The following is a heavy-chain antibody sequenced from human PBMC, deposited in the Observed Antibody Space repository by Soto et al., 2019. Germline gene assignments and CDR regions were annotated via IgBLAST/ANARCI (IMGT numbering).Heavy chain of an antibody. J-gene: IGHJ4*02. CDR1: GFTFSRYA. CDR2: ISGSGGST. Sequence: EVQLLESGGGLVQPGGSLRLSCTASGFTFSRYAMSWVRQAPGKGLEWVSAISGSGGSTYYADSVKGRFTISRDNSKNTLYLQMNSLRAEDTAVYYCAKASGFWSGYYPFDYWGQGTLVTVSS. V-gene: IGHV3-23*01. D-gene: IGHD3-3*01. CDR3: AKASGFWSGYYPFDY.